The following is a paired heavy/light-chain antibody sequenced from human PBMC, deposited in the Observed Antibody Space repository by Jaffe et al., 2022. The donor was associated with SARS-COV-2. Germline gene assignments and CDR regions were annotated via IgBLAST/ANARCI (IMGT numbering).Heavy chain of an antibody. CDR1: GFTFSSYA. CDR3: AKGSSNSRPYYFDS. J-gene: IGHJ4*02. Sequence: EVQLLESGGGLVQPGGSLRLSCAASGFTFSSYAMGWVRQAPGKGLEWVSGIAGSGSGPYHADSVKGRFTISRDNSKDTLYMQMSSLRVEDTAVYYCAKGSSNSRPYYFDSWGQGTLVTVSS. CDR2: IAGSGSGP. V-gene: IGHV3-23*01. D-gene: IGHD4-4*01.
Light chain of an antibody. CDR3: QPYGTSRT. V-gene: IGKV3-20*01. CDR1: QSVSSY. J-gene: IGKJ1*01. Sequence: EIMLTQSPGTLSLSPGERATLSCRASQSVSSYFAWYQQKPGQAPRLLIYDTSTRATGIPDRFSGSGSGTDFTLTISSLEPEDFAVYFCQPYGTSRTFGQGTKVEIK. CDR2: DTS.